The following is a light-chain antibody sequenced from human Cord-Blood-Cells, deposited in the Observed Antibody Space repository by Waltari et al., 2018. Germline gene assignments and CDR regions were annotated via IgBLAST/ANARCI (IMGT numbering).Light chain of an antibody. J-gene: IGLJ3*02. V-gene: IGLV6-57*03. CDR1: GASLASNY. Sequence: NFMLTQPPSVSESPGKTVTISCNRSGASLASNYVTWYQQRPGSAPSTVIYEDNQSPSGVPDRFSGSIDSSSNSASLTISGLKTEDEADYYCQSYDSSNQVFGGGTKLTVL. CDR3: QSYDSSNQV. CDR2: EDN.